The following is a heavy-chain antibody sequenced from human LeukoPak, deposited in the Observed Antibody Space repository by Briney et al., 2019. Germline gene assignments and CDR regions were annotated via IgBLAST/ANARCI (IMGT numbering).Heavy chain of an antibody. CDR3: ARHRNADVFDI. D-gene: IGHD4-11*01. CDR2: IYPGDSHT. Sequence: GESLKISCKGSGYSLPNYWIGWVRQMPGKGLEWMGIIYPGDSHTRYSPSFQDQVTISVDKSISTAYLQWSSLKASDTAMYYCARHRNADVFDIWGQGTMVTVSS. V-gene: IGHV5-51*01. CDR1: GYSLPNYW. J-gene: IGHJ3*02.